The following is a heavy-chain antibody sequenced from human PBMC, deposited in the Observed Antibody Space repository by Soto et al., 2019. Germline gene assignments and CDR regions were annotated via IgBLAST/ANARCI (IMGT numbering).Heavy chain of an antibody. CDR2: IKSKTDGGTT. J-gene: IGHJ4*02. V-gene: IGHV3-15*07. CDR3: TTDHPYTYDGSRYDH. D-gene: IGHD3-22*01. CDR1: GFTFSNAW. Sequence: PGGSLRLSCAGSGFTFSNAWINWVRQGPGKGLEWVGRIKSKTDGGTTDYVAPVKGRFTISRDDSRNNVYLQMNSLRTEDTAVYYCTTDHPYTYDGSRYDHWGPGTLVTVSS.